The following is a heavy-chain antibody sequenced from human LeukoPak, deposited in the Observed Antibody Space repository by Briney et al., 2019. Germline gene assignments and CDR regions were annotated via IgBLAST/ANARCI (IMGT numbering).Heavy chain of an antibody. J-gene: IGHJ1*01. CDR2: VSGSGGVT. CDR1: GFTFSNYA. CDR3: ATFLAIVTARDSLYFQH. V-gene: IGHV3-23*01. Sequence: GGSLRLSCAASGFTFSNYAMSWVRQAPGKGLEWVSGVSGSGGVTYHADSVKGRFTISRDNSKNTLHLQMNSLRAEDTAVYYCATFLAIVTARDSLYFQHWGQGTLATVSS. D-gene: IGHD3-3*02.